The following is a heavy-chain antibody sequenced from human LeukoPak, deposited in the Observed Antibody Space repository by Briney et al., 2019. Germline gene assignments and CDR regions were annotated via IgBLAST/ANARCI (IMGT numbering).Heavy chain of an antibody. CDR3: ARDQYYYGSGTPFDP. Sequence: TASETLSLTCTVSGGSISSYYWSWIRQPAGKGLEWIGRIYTSGSTNYNPSLKSRVTMSVDTSKNQFSLKLNSVTAADTAVYYCARDQYYYGSGTPFDPWGQGTLVTVSS. J-gene: IGHJ5*02. CDR1: GGSISSYY. V-gene: IGHV4-4*07. D-gene: IGHD3-10*01. CDR2: IYTSGST.